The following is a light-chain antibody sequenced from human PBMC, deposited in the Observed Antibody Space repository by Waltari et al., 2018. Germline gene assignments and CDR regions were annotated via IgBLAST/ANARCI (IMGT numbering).Light chain of an antibody. CDR1: ALPNKY. CDR2: DDN. CDR3: YSTDSTGNHVV. Sequence: SYELTQPPSVSVSTGQTARITCSGDALPNKYSFWYQQKSGQAPVLIIYDDNKRPSGIPERFSGSSSGTMATLTISGAQVEDEADYYCYSTDSTGNHVVFGGGTKLTVL. V-gene: IGLV3-10*01. J-gene: IGLJ2*01.